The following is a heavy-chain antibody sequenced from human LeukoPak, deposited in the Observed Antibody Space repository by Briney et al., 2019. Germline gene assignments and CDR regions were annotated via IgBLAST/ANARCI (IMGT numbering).Heavy chain of an antibody. D-gene: IGHD2-21*02. CDR3: AKDGGSYCGGDCYGGWFDP. CDR2: ISWNSGSI. V-gene: IGHV3-9*01. J-gene: IGHJ5*02. Sequence: GRSLRLSCAASGFTFDDYAMHWVRQAPGKGLEWVSGISWNSGSIGYADSVKGRFTISRDNAKNSLYLQMNSLRAEDTALYYCAKDGGSYCGGDCYGGWFDPWGQGTLVTVSS. CDR1: GFTFDDYA.